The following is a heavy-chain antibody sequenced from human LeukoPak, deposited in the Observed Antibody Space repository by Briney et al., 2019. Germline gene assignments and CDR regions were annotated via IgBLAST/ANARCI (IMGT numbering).Heavy chain of an antibody. J-gene: IGHJ3*02. CDR2: ITFSSSHI. CDR3: AFIRDPAFDI. V-gene: IGHV3-21*04. D-gene: IGHD3-10*01. CDR1: GFTFSTYS. Sequence: GGSLRLSCAASGFTFSTYSMNWVRQAPGKGLECVSSITFSSSHIYYADSVKGRFTISRDNTKNTLYLQMNSLRAEDTAVYYCAFIRDPAFDIWGQGTMVTVSS.